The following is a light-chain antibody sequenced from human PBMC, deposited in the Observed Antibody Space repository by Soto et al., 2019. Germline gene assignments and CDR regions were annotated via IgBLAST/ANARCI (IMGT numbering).Light chain of an antibody. CDR3: QSWGAPYRV. J-gene: IGLJ3*02. CDR1: SEYSHYA. V-gene: IGLV4-69*01. CDR2: VNRDGSH. Sequence: QSVLTQSPSASASLGASIKLTCTLNSEYSHYAIAWHQQYPGRGPRFLMKVNRDGSHNKGDGIPDRFSGSRAGAECYLTTSSLLSEDEADHYCQSWGAPYRVFGRGTNLTVL.